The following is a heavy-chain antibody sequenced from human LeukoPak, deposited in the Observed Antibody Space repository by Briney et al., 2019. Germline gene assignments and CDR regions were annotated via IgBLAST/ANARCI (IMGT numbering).Heavy chain of an antibody. J-gene: IGHJ6*03. V-gene: IGHV1-69*13. CDR3: ARAFGDGYTLAYYMDV. D-gene: IGHD5-24*01. Sequence: APVKVSCKASGGTFSSYAISWVRQAPGQGLEWMGGIIPIFGTANYAQKFQGRVTITADESTSTAYMELSSLRSEDTAVYYCARAFGDGYTLAYYMDVWGKGTTVTISS. CDR1: GGTFSSYA. CDR2: IIPIFGTA.